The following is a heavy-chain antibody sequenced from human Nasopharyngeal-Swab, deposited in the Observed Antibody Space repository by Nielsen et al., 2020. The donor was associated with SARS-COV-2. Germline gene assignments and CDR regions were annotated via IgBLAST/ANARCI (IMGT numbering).Heavy chain of an antibody. D-gene: IGHD1-26*01. CDR2: IYPADSDS. CDR1: GYIFTSYW. J-gene: IGHJ4*02. V-gene: IGHV5-51*01. Sequence: KVSCKGSGYIFTSYWIGWVRQMPGKGLEWMGIIYPADSDSRYSLSFQGQVSISVDKSIGTAYLQWNTLKASDTAIYYCVRRAFSASYFYFDYWGPGTLVTVSS. CDR3: VRRAFSASYFYFDY.